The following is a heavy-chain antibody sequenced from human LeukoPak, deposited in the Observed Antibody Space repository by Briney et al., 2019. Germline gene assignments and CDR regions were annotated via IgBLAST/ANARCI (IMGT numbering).Heavy chain of an antibody. CDR2: IGGSGGRT. D-gene: IGHD3-22*01. Sequence: GGSLRLSCAASGFRFSIYAMTWVRQAPGKGLEWVSGIGGSGGRTYYADFVKGRFTISRDASKNTLYLQMNSLRAEDTADYFCAKLYDSGGYWRSDNFDYWGQGTLVTVSS. J-gene: IGHJ4*02. CDR3: AKLYDSGGYWRSDNFDY. V-gene: IGHV3-23*01. CDR1: GFRFSIYA.